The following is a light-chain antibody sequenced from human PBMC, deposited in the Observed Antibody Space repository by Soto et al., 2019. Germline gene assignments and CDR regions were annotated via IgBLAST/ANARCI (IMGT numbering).Light chain of an antibody. CDR3: QQCDGTSWT. V-gene: IGKV3-20*01. Sequence: VLTQSPGPLSVSPGERATLSCRAGQSVSGNNLAWYQQKPGRPPRLLLYGESSRASGVPDRFSGSGSGTNFTLTINRLEPEDFAVYYCQQCDGTSWTFGQGTKVDLK. CDR1: QSVSGNN. J-gene: IGKJ1*01. CDR2: GES.